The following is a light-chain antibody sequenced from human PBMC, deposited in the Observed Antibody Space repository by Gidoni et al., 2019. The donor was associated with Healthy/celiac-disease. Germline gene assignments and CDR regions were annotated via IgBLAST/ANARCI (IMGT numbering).Light chain of an antibody. CDR2: AAS. Sequence: DIQMPPSPSSLSASVGYRVTITCRTSQSISSYLNWYQQKPGKAPKLLIYAASSLQSGVPSRFSGSGSGTDFTLTISSLQPEDFATYYCQQSYSTPRFTFGPGTKVDIK. J-gene: IGKJ3*01. V-gene: IGKV1-39*01. CDR1: QSISSY. CDR3: QQSYSTPRFT.